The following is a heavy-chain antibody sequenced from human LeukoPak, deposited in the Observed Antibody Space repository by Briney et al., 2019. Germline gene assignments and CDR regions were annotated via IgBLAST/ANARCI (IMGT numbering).Heavy chain of an antibody. CDR2: VSYAGTS. CDR3: AKQGRDHHTFTGYPYNWYDP. V-gene: IGHV4-39*07. J-gene: IGHJ5*02. Sequence: SETLSLTCAVSGGSISGSGYLWAWLRQPPGKGLEWIATVSYAGTSYYNPSLKSRVPMSVDTSKNLFSLNLNSLTAADTAVYYCAKQGRDHHTFTGYPYNWYDPWGQGSLVTVSS. CDR1: GGSISGSGYL. D-gene: IGHD3-9*01.